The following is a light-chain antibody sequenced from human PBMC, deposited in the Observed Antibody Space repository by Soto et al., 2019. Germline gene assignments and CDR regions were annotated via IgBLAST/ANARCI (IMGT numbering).Light chain of an antibody. CDR3: LQYYRTPSWT. Sequence: DIVMTQSPDSLAVSLGERATITSKSSQSVLNSSNNKNSLGWYQQKPGQPPKLLIYWASTRESGVPDRFSGSGSGTDFTLTISSLQAEDVAVYYCLQYYRTPSWTFGQGTKVEIK. CDR2: WAS. J-gene: IGKJ1*01. CDR1: QSVLNSSNNKNS. V-gene: IGKV4-1*01.